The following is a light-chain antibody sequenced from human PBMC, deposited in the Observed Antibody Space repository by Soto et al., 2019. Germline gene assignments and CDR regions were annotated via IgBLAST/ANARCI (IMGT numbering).Light chain of an antibody. CDR1: QSVSSN. Sequence: EIVMTQSPATLSVSPGERATLSCRASQSVSSNLAWYQQKPGQAPRLLIYGASTRATGIPARFSGSGSGTEFTLTLSRLQSEDFAVYYCQHYNNCPRTFGQGTKVEIK. J-gene: IGKJ1*01. CDR3: QHYNNCPRT. V-gene: IGKV3-15*01. CDR2: GAS.